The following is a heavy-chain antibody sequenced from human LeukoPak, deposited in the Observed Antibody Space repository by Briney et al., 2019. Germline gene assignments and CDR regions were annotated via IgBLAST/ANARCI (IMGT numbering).Heavy chain of an antibody. Sequence: PGGSLRLSCAASGFSFGTYAMTWFRQAPGKGLDWVSVISNAAVTTYYADSVRGRFTISRDNTNNMLFLLMNSLRAEDTAVYYCAKLNSPSSPDIYYWGRGTLVTVSS. D-gene: IGHD2/OR15-2a*01. CDR3: AKLNSPSSPDIYY. J-gene: IGHJ4*02. CDR2: ISNAAVTT. V-gene: IGHV3-23*01. CDR1: GFSFGTYA.